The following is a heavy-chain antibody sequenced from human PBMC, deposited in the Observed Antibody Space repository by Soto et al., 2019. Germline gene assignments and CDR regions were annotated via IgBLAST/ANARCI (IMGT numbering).Heavy chain of an antibody. V-gene: IGHV4-59*01. Sequence: SETLSLTCTISGGSISSYYWSWIRQTPGKGLEWIGYVYFSGSTNYNPSLKSRVLISIDTSRTQFSLTLNSVTAADTAVYYCTRDLDIGQRGYGPSKVWGQGKTVTVSS. J-gene: IGHJ6*02. CDR3: TRDLDIGQRGYGPSKV. D-gene: IGHD5-12*01. CDR2: VYFSGST. CDR1: GGSISSYY.